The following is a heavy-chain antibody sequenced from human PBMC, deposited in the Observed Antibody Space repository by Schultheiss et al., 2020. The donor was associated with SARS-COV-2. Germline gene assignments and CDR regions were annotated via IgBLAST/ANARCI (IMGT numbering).Heavy chain of an antibody. Sequence: GESLKISCEASGFTFSSYAMSWVRQAPGKGLEWVSGISAGGAGTYYADSVKGRFTISRDNSKNTLYLQMNSLRAEDTAVYYCARDRVFGVDGMDVWGQGTTVTVSS. CDR1: GFTFSSYA. CDR2: ISAGGAGT. D-gene: IGHD3-3*01. V-gene: IGHV3-23*01. J-gene: IGHJ6*02. CDR3: ARDRVFGVDGMDV.